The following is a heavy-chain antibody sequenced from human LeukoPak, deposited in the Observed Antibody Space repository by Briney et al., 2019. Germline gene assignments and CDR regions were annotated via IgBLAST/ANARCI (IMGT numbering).Heavy chain of an antibody. J-gene: IGHJ4*02. CDR2: IYSGGST. CDR3: ARDYYGSGSYYFDY. CDR1: GFTVSSNY. D-gene: IGHD3-10*01. Sequence: GGSLRPSCAASGFTVSSNYMSWVRQAPGKGLEWVSVIYSGGSTYYADSVKGRFTISRDNSKNTLYLQMNSLRAEDTAVYYCARDYYGSGSYYFDYWGRGTLVTVSS. V-gene: IGHV3-66*01.